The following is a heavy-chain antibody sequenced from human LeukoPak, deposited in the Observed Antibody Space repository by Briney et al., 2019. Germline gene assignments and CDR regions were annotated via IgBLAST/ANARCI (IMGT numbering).Heavy chain of an antibody. CDR1: GGSISSYY. CDR2: IYYSWTT. Sequence: SETLSLTCTVSGGSISSYYWSWIRQPPGKGLEWIGYIYYSWTTNYTPSLKSRVTISVDTSKNQFSLKLSSVTAADTAVYYCARESYSYGYDYWGQGTLVTVSS. D-gene: IGHD5-18*01. V-gene: IGHV4-59*01. CDR3: ARESYSYGYDY. J-gene: IGHJ4*02.